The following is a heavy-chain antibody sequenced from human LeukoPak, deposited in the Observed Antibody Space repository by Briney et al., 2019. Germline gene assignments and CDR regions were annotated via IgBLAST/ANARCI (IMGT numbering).Heavy chain of an antibody. Sequence: PGGSLRLSCAASGFTFSSYWMSWVRQAPGKGLEWVANIKQDGSEKYYVDSVKGRFTISRDNAKNSLYLQMNSLRAEDTAVYYCATQWSVGGPTWNYMDVWGKGTTVTVSS. CDR3: ATQWSVGGPTWNYMDV. J-gene: IGHJ6*03. V-gene: IGHV3-7*03. CDR1: GFTFSSYW. D-gene: IGHD2-15*01. CDR2: IKQDGSEK.